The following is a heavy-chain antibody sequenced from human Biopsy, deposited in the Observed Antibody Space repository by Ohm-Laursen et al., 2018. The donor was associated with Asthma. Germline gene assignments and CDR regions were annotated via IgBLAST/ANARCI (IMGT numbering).Heavy chain of an antibody. Sequence: VKVSCKASGVALSGYTFEWVRQARGLGLEWIAWIVFASGATNYAQNFQDRLTVTRDMSAGSVSMEMRGLSSTDTAVYYCAAGRTSLQGESLIWGQGTLVSVSS. CDR3: AAGRTSLQGESLI. D-gene: IGHD2/OR15-2a*01. V-gene: IGHV1-58*01. CDR2: IVFASGAT. CDR1: GVALSGYT. J-gene: IGHJ4*01.